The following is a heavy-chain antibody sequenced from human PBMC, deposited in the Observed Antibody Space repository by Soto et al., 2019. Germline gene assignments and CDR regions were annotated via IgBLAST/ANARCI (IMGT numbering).Heavy chain of an antibody. D-gene: IGHD1-1*01. CDR1: GGSFSESY. Sequence: QVQLQQWGAGLLKPSETLSLTCAVFGGSFSESYWSWIRQSPGKGLEWIGEITSSGSTYYNPSLKSRVTISGDTSKNQFPLEVKSVTAADTAVYYCARGRPASATRWFDPWGQGTLVTVSS. CDR2: ITSSGST. J-gene: IGHJ5*02. V-gene: IGHV4-34*02. CDR3: ARGRPASATRWFDP.